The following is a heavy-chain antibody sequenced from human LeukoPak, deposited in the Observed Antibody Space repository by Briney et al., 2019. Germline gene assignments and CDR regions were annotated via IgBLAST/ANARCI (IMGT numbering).Heavy chain of an antibody. Sequence: SETLSLTCAVYGGSFSGYYWSWIRQPPGKELEWIGEINHSGSTNYNPSLKSRVTISVDTSKNQFSLKLSSVTAADTAVYYCAGASMIQWGAFDIWGQGTMVTVSS. CDR2: INHSGST. V-gene: IGHV4-34*01. J-gene: IGHJ3*02. CDR1: GGSFSGYY. CDR3: AGASMIQWGAFDI. D-gene: IGHD3-22*01.